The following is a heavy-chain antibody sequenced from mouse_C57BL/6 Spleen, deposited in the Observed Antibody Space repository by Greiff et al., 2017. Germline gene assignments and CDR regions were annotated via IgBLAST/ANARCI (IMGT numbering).Heavy chain of an antibody. J-gene: IGHJ3*01. CDR3: ATYDHDGAWFAY. Sequence: EVKLQQSGPELVKPGDSVKISCKASGYSFTGYFMNWVMQSHGKSLEWIGRINPYNGDTFYNQKFKGKATLTVDKSSSTAHMELRSLTSEDSAVYDCATYDHDGAWFAYWGQGTLVTVSA. CDR2: INPYNGDT. V-gene: IGHV1-20*01. CDR1: GYSFTGYF. D-gene: IGHD2-4*01.